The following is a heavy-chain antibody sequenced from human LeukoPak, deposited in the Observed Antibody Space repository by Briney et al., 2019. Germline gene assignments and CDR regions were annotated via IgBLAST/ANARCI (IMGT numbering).Heavy chain of an antibody. V-gene: IGHV4-30-2*01. Sequence: TLSLTCTVSGGSISSGGYYWSWIRQPPGKGLEWIGYIYHSGSTYYNPSLKSRVTISVDRSKNQFSLKLSSVTAADTAVYYCASPGRYSGAHFDYWGQGTLVTVSS. J-gene: IGHJ4*02. CDR3: ASPGRYSGAHFDY. D-gene: IGHD2-15*01. CDR1: GGSISSGGYY. CDR2: IYHSGST.